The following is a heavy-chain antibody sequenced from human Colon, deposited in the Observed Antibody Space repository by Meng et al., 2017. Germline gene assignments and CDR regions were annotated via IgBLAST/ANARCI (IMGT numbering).Heavy chain of an antibody. V-gene: IGHV4-39*07. J-gene: IGHJ4*01. D-gene: IGHD1-26*01. Sequence: LQWEEPGQVVWGAPASLSLTCVVSGDSVSGSRYYWGWIRQSPGKGLEYSASIFYSGRTYYNPSLKSRVTISVDTTKNQFSLKLSSVTAADTAVYYCARERGSYSGGEFEFWGHGTLVTVSS. CDR3: ARERGSYSGGEFEF. CDR1: GDSVSGSRYY. CDR2: IFYSGRT.